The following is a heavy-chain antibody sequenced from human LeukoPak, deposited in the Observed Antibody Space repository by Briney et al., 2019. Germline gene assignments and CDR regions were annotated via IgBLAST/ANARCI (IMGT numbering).Heavy chain of an antibody. CDR3: AKDHFRHQWLVQRDFDY. CDR2: ISGSGGST. D-gene: IGHD6-19*01. CDR1: GFTFSSYS. J-gene: IGHJ4*02. V-gene: IGHV3-23*01. Sequence: PGGSLRLSCAASGFTFSSYSMNWVRQAPGKGLEWVSAISGSGGSTYYADSVKGRFTISRDNSKNTLYLQMNSLRAEDTAVYYCAKDHFRHQWLVQRDFDYWGQGTLVTVSS.